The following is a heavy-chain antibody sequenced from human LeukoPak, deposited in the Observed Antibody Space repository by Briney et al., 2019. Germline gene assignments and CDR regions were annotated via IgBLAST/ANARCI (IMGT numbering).Heavy chain of an antibody. D-gene: IGHD3-10*01. J-gene: IGHJ4*02. CDR2: IYYSGST. V-gene: IGHV4-39*02. Sequence: SETLSLTCTVSGGSISSSSYYWGWIRQPPGKGLEWIGSIYYSGSTYYNPSLKSRVTISVDTSKNHFSLKLSSVTAADTAVYYCARGIWFGELLYYDYWGQGTLVTVSS. CDR1: GGSISSSSYY. CDR3: ARGIWFGELLYYDY.